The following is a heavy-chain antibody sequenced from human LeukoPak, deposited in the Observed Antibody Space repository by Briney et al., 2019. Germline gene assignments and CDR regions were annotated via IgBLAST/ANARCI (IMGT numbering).Heavy chain of an antibody. V-gene: IGHV4-39*01. CDR1: GDSNRRSSYY. D-gene: IGHD4-17*01. CDR3: ARHSTRYGDYRAPFDP. Sequence: PSETLSLTCTVSGDSNRRSSYYWGWIRQPPGKGLEWIGRIYYSGTTYYNPSLKSRVTISVDTSKNQFSLKLSSVTAADTALYFCARHSTRYGDYRAPFDPWGQGTLVTVSS. J-gene: IGHJ5*02. CDR2: IYYSGTT.